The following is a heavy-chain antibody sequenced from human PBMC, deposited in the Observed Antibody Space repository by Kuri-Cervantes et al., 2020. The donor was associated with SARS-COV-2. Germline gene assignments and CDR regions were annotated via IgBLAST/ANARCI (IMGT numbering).Heavy chain of an antibody. Sequence: SETLSLTCTVSGGSISSSSYYWGWIRQPPGKGLERIGSIYYSGSTYYNPSLKSRVIISVDTSKNQFSLKLSSVTAADTAVYYCARHLNSVTIFGVVSNWFDPWGQGNLV. V-gene: IGHV4-39*01. CDR1: GGSISSSSYY. CDR3: ARHLNSVTIFGVVSNWFDP. CDR2: IYYSGST. J-gene: IGHJ5*02. D-gene: IGHD3-3*01.